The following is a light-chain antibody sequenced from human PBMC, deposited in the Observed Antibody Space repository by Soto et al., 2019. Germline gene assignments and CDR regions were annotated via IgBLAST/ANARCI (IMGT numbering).Light chain of an antibody. J-gene: IGLJ2*01. Sequence: QSALTQPASVSGSPGQSITISCTGTSSDVGGYNYVSWYQQHPGKAPKLMIYDVSNRPSGVSNRFSGSKSGNTASLTISGLQAEDEADYYCSSSKSSSTLAIAGGTKLTVL. CDR2: DVS. CDR1: SSDVGGYNY. CDR3: SSSKSSSTLA. V-gene: IGLV2-14*01.